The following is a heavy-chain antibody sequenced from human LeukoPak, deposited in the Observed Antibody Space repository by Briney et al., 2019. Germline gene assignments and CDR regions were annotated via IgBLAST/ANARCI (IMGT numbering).Heavy chain of an antibody. V-gene: IGHV4-34*01. CDR1: GGSFSGYY. Sequence: PSETLSLTCAVYGGSFSGYYWSWIRQPPGKGLEWIGEINHSGSTNYNPSLKSRVTISVDTSKNQFSLKLSSVTAADTAVYYCARGMTDWYFDLWGRGTLVTVSS. CDR3: ARGMTDWYFDL. J-gene: IGHJ2*01. CDR2: INHSGST.